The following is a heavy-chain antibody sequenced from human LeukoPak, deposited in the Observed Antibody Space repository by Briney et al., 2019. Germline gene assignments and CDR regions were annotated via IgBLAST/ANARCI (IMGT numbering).Heavy chain of an antibody. CDR1: GGSISSYY. D-gene: IGHD4-17*01. V-gene: IGHV4-4*07. J-gene: IGHJ2*01. CDR3: ARIIKTKDTTMTTAYWYFDL. CDR2: IYSSGST. Sequence: SETLPLTCTVSGGSISSYYWSWILQPAGQGLEWIVRIYSSGSTDYNPSLKSRVTMSVDTSNNQFSLKLSSVTAADTAVYYCARIIKTKDTTMTTAYWYFDLWGRGTLVTVSS.